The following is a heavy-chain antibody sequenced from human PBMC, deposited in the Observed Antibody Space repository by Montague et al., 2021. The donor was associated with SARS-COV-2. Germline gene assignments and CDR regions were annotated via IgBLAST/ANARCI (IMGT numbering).Heavy chain of an antibody. Sequence: SETLSLTCTVSGGPISSYYWSWIRQPPGKGLEWIGYIYYSGSTNYNPSLKSRVTISVDTSKNQFSLKLSSVTAADTAVYYCARTYYDILTGYYNRGAFDIWGQGTRVTVSS. CDR1: GGPISSYY. CDR3: ARTYYDILTGYYNRGAFDI. D-gene: IGHD3-9*01. J-gene: IGHJ3*02. CDR2: IYYSGST. V-gene: IGHV4-59*08.